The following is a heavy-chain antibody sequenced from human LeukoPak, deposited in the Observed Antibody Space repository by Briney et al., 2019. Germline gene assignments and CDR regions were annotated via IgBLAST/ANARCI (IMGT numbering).Heavy chain of an antibody. V-gene: IGHV1-2*02. CDR3: ARYCTNGVCDDY. CDR2: INPNSGGT. CDR1: GYTFTGYY. J-gene: IGHJ4*02. Sequence: ASVKVSCKASGYTFTGYYMHWVRQAPGQGLEWMGWINPNSGGTNYAQKFQGRVTMTRDTSISTAYMELSRLRSDDTAVYYCARYCTNGVCDDYRGQGTLVTVSS. D-gene: IGHD2-8*01.